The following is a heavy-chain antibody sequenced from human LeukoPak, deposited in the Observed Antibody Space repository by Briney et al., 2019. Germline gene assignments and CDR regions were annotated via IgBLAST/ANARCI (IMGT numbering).Heavy chain of an antibody. V-gene: IGHV1-18*01. D-gene: IGHD6-19*01. CDR2: ISAYNGNT. J-gene: IGHJ4*02. CDR3: ARDQRSGWAHYFDY. Sequence: ASVKVSCKASGYTFTSYGISWVRQAPGQGLEWMGWISAYNGNTNYAQRLQGRVTMTTDTSTSTAYMELRSLRSDDTAVYYCARDQRSGWAHYFDYWGQGTLVTVSS. CDR1: GYTFTSYG.